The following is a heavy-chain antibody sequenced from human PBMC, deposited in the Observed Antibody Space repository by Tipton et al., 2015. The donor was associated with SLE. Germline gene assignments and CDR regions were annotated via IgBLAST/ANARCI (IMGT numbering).Heavy chain of an antibody. CDR1: GGSISSYY. CDR3: ARLEVAHFNY. J-gene: IGHJ4*02. Sequence: TLSLTCIVSGGSISSYYWSWIRQPPGKGLEWIGYIYYSGSTNYSPSLESRVTISVDTSKNQFSLMLSSVTAADTAVYYCARLEVAHFNYWDQGTLVTVSS. V-gene: IGHV4-59*08. CDR2: IYYSGST. D-gene: IGHD5-24*01.